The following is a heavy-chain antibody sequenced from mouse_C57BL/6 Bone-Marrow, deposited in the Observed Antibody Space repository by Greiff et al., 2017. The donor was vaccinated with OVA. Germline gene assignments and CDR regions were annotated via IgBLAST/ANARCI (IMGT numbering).Heavy chain of an antibody. J-gene: IGHJ1*03. CDR1: GYTFTSYW. CDR2: IHPNSGST. V-gene: IGHV1-64*01. Sequence: VQLQQPGAELVKPGASVKVSCKASGYTFTSYWMHWVKQRPGQGLEWIGMIHPNSGSTNYNEKFKSKATLTVDKSSSTAYMQLSSLTSEDSAVYYCARERAYWYFDVWGTGTTVTVSS. CDR3: ARERAYWYFDV. D-gene: IGHD3-3*01.